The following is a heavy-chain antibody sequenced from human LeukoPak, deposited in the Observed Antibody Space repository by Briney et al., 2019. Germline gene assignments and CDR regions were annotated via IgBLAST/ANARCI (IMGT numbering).Heavy chain of an antibody. Sequence: PSETLSLTCTVSGGSISSSSYYWGWIRQPPGKGLEWLGSIHYSGSAYYNPSLKSRVTISVDTSNNQFSLKLSSLTAADTAVYYCARGFSLDPWGQGTLVTVSS. V-gene: IGHV4-39*02. CDR3: ARGFSLDP. CDR2: IHYSGSA. J-gene: IGHJ5*02. CDR1: GGSISSSSYY.